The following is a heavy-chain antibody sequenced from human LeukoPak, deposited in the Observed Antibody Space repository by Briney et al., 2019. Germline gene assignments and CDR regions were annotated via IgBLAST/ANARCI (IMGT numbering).Heavy chain of an antibody. V-gene: IGHV4-38-2*02. Sequence: SETLSLTCTVSRYDINSVYYWGWIRQPPGKGLEWIGSIYHRGSTYYNASLKSRDTISMDTSRNKFSLNLNSVTAADTAVYYCARAGGYYGSGSFLDYWGQGLLVTVSS. D-gene: IGHD3-10*01. CDR3: ARAGGYYGSGSFLDY. CDR1: RYDINSVYY. CDR2: IYHRGST. J-gene: IGHJ4*02.